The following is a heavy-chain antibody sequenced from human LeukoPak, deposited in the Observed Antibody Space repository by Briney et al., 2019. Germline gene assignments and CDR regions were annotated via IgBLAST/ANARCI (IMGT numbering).Heavy chain of an antibody. V-gene: IGHV3-21*04. CDR1: GFTFSTYS. J-gene: IGHJ4*02. CDR3: ARHSGSYYIPGDY. D-gene: IGHD1-26*01. CDR2: IDSSSNYI. Sequence: GGSLRLSCVASGFTFSTYSMNWFRQAPGKGLEWVSDIDSSSNYIYYADSVKGRFTISRDNSKNTLFLQMNSLRVEDTAMYYCARHSGSYYIPGDYWGQGTLVTVSS.